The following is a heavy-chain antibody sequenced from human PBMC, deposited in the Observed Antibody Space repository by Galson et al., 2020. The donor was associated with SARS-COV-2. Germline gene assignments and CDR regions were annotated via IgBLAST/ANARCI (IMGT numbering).Heavy chain of an antibody. D-gene: IGHD6-19*01. CDR2: ISSSSSYI. J-gene: IGHJ6*02. CDR1: GFTFSSYS. Sequence: GGSLRLSCAASGFTFSSYSMNWVRQAPGKGLEWVSSISSSSSYIYYADSVKGRFTISRDNAKNSLYLQMNSLRAEDTAVYYCARGSLAANGAYYYYGMDVWCQGTTVTVSS. V-gene: IGHV3-21*01. CDR3: ARGSLAANGAYYYYGMDV.